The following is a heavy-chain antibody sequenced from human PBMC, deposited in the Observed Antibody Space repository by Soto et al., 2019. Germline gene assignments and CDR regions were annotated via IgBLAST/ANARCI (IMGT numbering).Heavy chain of an antibody. CDR2: ISGSGGST. V-gene: IGHV3-23*01. J-gene: IGHJ4*02. D-gene: IGHD3-16*02. CDR3: AKDRRGPLSTTFRGTLIDY. CDR1: GFTFSSYA. Sequence: EVQLLESGGGLVQPGGSLRLSCAASGFTFSSYAMSWVRQAPGKGLEWVSAISGSGGSTYYADSVKGRFTISRDNSKNTLYLQMTSLRAEDTAVYYCAKDRRGPLSTTFRGTLIDYWGQGTLVTVSS.